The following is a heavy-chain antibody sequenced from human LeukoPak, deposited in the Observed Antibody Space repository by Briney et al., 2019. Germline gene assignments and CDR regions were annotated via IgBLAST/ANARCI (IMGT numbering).Heavy chain of an antibody. CDR3: ARSNSSAFDI. CDR1: GFTLTSDS. Sequence: GGSLRLSCAASGFTLTSDSMNWVRQAPGKGLEWISYISSGATTTYYADSVKGRFTISRDNAKNSLYLQMSSLRAEDTAVYYCARSNSSAFDIWGQGTTVTVSS. V-gene: IGHV3-48*04. J-gene: IGHJ3*02. D-gene: IGHD4-23*01. CDR2: ISSGATTT.